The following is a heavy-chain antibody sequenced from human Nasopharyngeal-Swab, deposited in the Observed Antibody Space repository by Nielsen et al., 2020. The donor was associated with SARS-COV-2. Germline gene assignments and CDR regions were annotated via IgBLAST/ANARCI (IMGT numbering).Heavy chain of an antibody. CDR3: AKEKTTNTRGYFDF. D-gene: IGHD1-7*01. V-gene: IGHV3-30*02. CDR2: IRYDGSNK. Sequence: GESLKISCAASGFTFSSYGMHWVRQAPGKGLEWVAFIRYDGSNKYYADSVKGRFTISRDNSKNTVYLQISSLRAEDTAVYYCAKEKTTNTRGYFDFWGQGTLVTVSS. CDR1: GFTFSSYG. J-gene: IGHJ4*02.